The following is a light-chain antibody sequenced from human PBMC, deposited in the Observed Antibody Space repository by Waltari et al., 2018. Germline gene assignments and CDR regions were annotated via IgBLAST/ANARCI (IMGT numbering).Light chain of an antibody. J-gene: IGKJ4*01. CDR3: QQYNKWPPT. CDR1: QSVNID. Sequence: EIVMTQSPATLSLSPGESATPSCRTRQSVNIDLAWYQQKPGQAPSLLIYGASTRATGVPLRFSVSGSGAEFTLTISSLQSEDLAIYHCQQYNKWPPTFGGGTKVEIK. V-gene: IGKV3-15*01. CDR2: GAS.